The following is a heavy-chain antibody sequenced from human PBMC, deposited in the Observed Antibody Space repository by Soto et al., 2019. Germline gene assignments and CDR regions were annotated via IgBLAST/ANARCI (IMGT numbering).Heavy chain of an antibody. CDR2: IFSNDEK. J-gene: IGHJ5*02. Sequence: KESGPVLVKPTETLTLTCTVSGFSLSNARMGVSWIRQPPGKALEWLAHIFSNDEKSYSTSLKSRLTISKDTSKSQVVLTMTNMDPVDTATYYCARIPYNWNYLYWFDPWGQGTLVTVSS. CDR1: GFSLSNARMG. V-gene: IGHV2-26*01. CDR3: ARIPYNWNYLYWFDP. D-gene: IGHD1-7*01.